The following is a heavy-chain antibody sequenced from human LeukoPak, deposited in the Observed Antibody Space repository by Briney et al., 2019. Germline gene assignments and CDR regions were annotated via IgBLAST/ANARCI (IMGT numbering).Heavy chain of an antibody. V-gene: IGHV4-34*01. Sequence: SETLSLTCAVYGGSFRGYYWSWIRQPPGKGLEWIGEINHSRSTKYNPSLKSRVTISVGTSKNQFSLKLSSVIAADTAVYHCARGRSGYDWQFDFWGQGTLVTVSS. D-gene: IGHD5-12*01. CDR1: GGSFRGYY. CDR3: ARGRSGYDWQFDF. CDR2: INHSRST. J-gene: IGHJ4*02.